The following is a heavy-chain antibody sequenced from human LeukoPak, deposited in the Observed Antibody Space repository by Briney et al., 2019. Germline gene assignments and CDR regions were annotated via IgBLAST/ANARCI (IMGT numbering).Heavy chain of an antibody. Sequence: PSETLSLTCAVYGGSFSGYYWSWIRQPPGKGLEWIGEINHSGSTNYNPSLKSRVTISVDTSKNQFSLKLSSVTAADTAVYYCARVSITAAGSNGYMDVWGKGTTVTASS. J-gene: IGHJ6*03. V-gene: IGHV4-34*01. CDR2: INHSGST. CDR1: GGSFSGYY. D-gene: IGHD6-13*01. CDR3: ARVSITAAGSNGYMDV.